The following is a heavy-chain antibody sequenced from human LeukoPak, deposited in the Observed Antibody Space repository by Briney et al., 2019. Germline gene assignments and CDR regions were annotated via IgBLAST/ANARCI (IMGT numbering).Heavy chain of an antibody. J-gene: IGHJ3*02. CDR2: IIPIFGTA. V-gene: IGHV1-69*05. Sequence: SVKVSCKASGGTFSSYAISWVRQAPGQGLEWMGGIIPIFGTANYAQKFQGRVTITTDESTSTAYMELSSLRTEDTAVYYCAGHVSPARVDIWGQGTMVTVSS. CDR1: GGTFSSYA. D-gene: IGHD6-25*01. CDR3: AGHVSPARVDI.